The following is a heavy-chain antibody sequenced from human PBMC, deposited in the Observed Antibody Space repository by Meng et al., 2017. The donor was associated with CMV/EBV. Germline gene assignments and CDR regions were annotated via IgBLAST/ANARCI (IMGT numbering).Heavy chain of an antibody. D-gene: IGHD4-17*01. Sequence: GSLRLSCTVSGGSISSSSYYWGWIRQPPGKGLEWIGSIYYSGSTYYNPSLKSRVTISVDTSKNQFSLKLSSVTAADTAVYYCARDPPGESYYFDYWGQGTLVTVSS. CDR3: ARDPPGESYYFDY. V-gene: IGHV4-39*07. J-gene: IGHJ4*02. CDR2: IYYSGST. CDR1: GGSISSSSYY.